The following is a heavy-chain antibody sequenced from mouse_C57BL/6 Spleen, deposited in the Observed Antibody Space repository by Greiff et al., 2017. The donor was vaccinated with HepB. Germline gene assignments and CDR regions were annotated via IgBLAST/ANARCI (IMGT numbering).Heavy chain of an antibody. V-gene: IGHV7-3*01. J-gene: IGHJ1*03. CDR3: ARYIAVVRYFDV. CDR2: IRNKANGYTT. CDR1: GFTFTDYY. Sequence: EVKVEESGGGLVQPGGSLSLSCAASGFTFTDYYMSWVRQPPGKALEWLGFIRNKANGYTTEYSASVKGRFTISRDNSQSILYLQMNALRAEDSATYYCARYIAVVRYFDVWGTGTTVTVSS. D-gene: IGHD1-1*01.